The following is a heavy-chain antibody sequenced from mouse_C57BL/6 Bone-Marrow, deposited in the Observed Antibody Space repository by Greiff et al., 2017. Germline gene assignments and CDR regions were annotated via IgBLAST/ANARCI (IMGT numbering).Heavy chain of an antibody. J-gene: IGHJ1*03. CDR2: FYPGSGSI. Sequence: VQLQESGAELVKPGASVKLSCKASGYTFTEYTIHWVKQRSGQGLGWIGWFYPGSGSIKYNEKFKDKATLTADKSSSTVYMELSRLTSEDSAVYFCARHEEGLGTGTSWYFDVWGTGTTVTVSS. D-gene: IGHD4-1*01. CDR1: GYTFTEYT. V-gene: IGHV1-62-2*01. CDR3: ARHEEGLGTGTSWYFDV.